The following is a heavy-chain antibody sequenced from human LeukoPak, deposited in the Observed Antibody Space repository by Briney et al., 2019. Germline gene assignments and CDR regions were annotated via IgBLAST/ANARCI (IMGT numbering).Heavy chain of an antibody. CDR1: GFTLGEYV. J-gene: IGHJ4*02. CDR3: TKGVRGRFYYDSSGHHDF. Sequence: GRSLRLSCAASGFTLGEYVMYWVRRAPGKGLEWVSGISRDSGSIGYGDTVKGRFTISRDNAKNSLYLQMDSLRPEDTAFYYCTKGVRGRFYYDSSGHHDFWGQGTLVTVSS. CDR2: ISRDSGSI. V-gene: IGHV3-9*01. D-gene: IGHD3-22*01.